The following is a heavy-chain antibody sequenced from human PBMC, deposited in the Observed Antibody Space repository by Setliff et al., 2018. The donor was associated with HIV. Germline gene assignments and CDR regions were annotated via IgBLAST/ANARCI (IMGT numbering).Heavy chain of an antibody. CDR1: GVTFNYSF. CDR2: VVPTIHEA. Sequence: GASVKVSCKASGVTFNYSFITWVRQAPGRGLEWMGGVVPTIHEATYAQKFQGRVTITADESATTVYMEMSGLTSEDAAIYYCARGADASGYFYREYFQHWGQGTLVTVSS. J-gene: IGHJ1*01. CDR3: ARGADASGYFYREYFQH. D-gene: IGHD3-22*01. V-gene: IGHV1-69*13.